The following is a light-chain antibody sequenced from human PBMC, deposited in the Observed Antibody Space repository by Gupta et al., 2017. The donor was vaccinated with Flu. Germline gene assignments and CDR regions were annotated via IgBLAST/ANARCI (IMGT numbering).Light chain of an antibody. V-gene: IGLV7-43*01. CDR3: LLFDGGDRV. CDR1: TGAVTSGYY. CDR2: TTS. Sequence: TVVTQEPSLTVSPGGTVTLTCASSTGAVTSGYYPNWFQQKPGQAPTALIYTTSNKHSWTPARFSGSLLGGKAALTLSGVQAKDEAEYYCLLFDGGDRVFGTGTKVTVL. J-gene: IGLJ1*01.